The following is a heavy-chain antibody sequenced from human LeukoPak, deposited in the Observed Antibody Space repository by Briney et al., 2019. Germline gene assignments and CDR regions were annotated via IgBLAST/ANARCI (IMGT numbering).Heavy chain of an antibody. J-gene: IGHJ4*02. V-gene: IGHV3-30*18. CDR3: AKDRVGEGVAAIDY. Sequence: GGSLRLSCAASGFTFDSYAMHWVRQAPGQGLEGVAVISYDGNNKDYEDSVKGRFTISRDNSKNTVHLHMNSLRTEDTAVYFCAKDRVGEGVAAIDYWGQGTLVTVSS. CDR1: GFTFDSYA. D-gene: IGHD6-19*01. CDR2: ISYDGNNK.